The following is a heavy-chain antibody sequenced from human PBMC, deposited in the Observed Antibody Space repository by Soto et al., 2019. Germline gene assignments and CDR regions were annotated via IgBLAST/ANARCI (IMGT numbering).Heavy chain of an antibody. V-gene: IGHV1-69*01. CDR3: ARARAGYSSSWYGY. J-gene: IGHJ4*02. D-gene: IGHD6-13*01. CDR2: IIPIFGTA. CDR1: GPKFSSYA. Sequence: SLMRLSAEGPGPKFSSYAISWVRQGPGQGLEWMGGIIPIFGTANYAEKFQGRVTITADESTRTAYMELSSLRSENTAVYYCARARAGYSSSWYGYWGQ.